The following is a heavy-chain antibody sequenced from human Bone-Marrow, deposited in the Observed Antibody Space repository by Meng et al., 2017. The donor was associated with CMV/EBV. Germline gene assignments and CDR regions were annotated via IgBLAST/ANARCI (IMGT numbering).Heavy chain of an antibody. J-gene: IGHJ4*02. CDR1: GFTFSDYY. CDR3: ASPQQLVHRGDY. Sequence: GESLKISCAASGFTFSDYYMSWIRQAPGKGLEWVSYISSSGSTIYYADSVKGRFTISRDNAKNSLYLQMNSLRAEDTAVYYCASPQQLVHRGDYWGQGTLVTVSS. V-gene: IGHV3-11*04. D-gene: IGHD6-13*01. CDR2: ISSSGSTI.